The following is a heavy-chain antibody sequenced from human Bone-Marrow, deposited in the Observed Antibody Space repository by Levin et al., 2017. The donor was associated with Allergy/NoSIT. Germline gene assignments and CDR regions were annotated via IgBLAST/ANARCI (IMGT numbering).Heavy chain of an antibody. CDR3: AREVVGATKSGWFDP. D-gene: IGHD1-26*01. Sequence: GASVKVSCKASGGTFSSYAISWVRQAPGQGLEWMGGIIPIFGTANYAQKFQGRVTITADESTSTAYMELSSLRSEDTAVYYCAREVVGATKSGWFDPWGQGTLVTVSS. CDR2: IIPIFGTA. J-gene: IGHJ5*02. V-gene: IGHV1-69*13. CDR1: GGTFSSYA.